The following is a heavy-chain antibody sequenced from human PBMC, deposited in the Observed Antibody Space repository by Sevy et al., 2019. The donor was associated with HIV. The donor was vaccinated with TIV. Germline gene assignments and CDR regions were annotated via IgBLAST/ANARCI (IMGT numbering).Heavy chain of an antibody. CDR1: GGSISSSSYY. CDR3: ARQFQGIAASGAFDI. CDR2: IYYSGST. J-gene: IGHJ3*02. Sequence: SETLSLTCTVSGGSISSSSYYWGWIRQPPGKGLEWIGSIYYSGSTYYNPSLKSRVTISVDTSKNQFSLKLSSVTAADTAVYYCARQFQGIAASGAFDIWGQGTMVTVSS. D-gene: IGHD6-13*01. V-gene: IGHV4-39*01.